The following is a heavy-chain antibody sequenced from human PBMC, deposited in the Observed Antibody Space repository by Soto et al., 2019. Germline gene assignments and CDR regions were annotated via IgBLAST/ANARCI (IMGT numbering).Heavy chain of an antibody. Sequence: QVQLQQWGAGLLKPSGTLSLTCAVYGGSFSGYYWSWIRQPPGKGLEWIGEINHSGSTNYNPSLKSRVTISVDTSKNQFSLKLSSVTAADTAVYYCARGELITMVRGVEYYFDYWGQGTLVTVSS. J-gene: IGHJ4*02. CDR2: INHSGST. V-gene: IGHV4-34*01. D-gene: IGHD3-10*01. CDR3: ARGELITMVRGVEYYFDY. CDR1: GGSFSGYY.